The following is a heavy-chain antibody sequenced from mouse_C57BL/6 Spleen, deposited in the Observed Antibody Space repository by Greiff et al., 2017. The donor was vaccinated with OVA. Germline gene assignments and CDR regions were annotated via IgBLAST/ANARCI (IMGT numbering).Heavy chain of an antibody. Sequence: QVQLQQPGAELVRPGSSVKLSCKASGYTFTSYWMHWVKQRPIQGLEWIGNIDPSDSETHYNQKFKDKATLTVDKSSSTAYMQLSSLTSEDSAVYYCARDTYYYGSSNWYFDVWGTGTTVTVSS. D-gene: IGHD1-1*01. J-gene: IGHJ1*03. CDR2: IDPSDSET. CDR1: GYTFTSYW. V-gene: IGHV1-52*01. CDR3: ARDTYYYGSSNWYFDV.